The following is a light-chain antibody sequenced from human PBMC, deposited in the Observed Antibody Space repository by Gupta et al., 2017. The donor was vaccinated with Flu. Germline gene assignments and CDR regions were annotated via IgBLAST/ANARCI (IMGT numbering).Light chain of an antibody. Sequence: ERASLPYRASQTVTEKFLAWFQVKPGQAPRRLIYGASSRATGIPDRFRGRGSGTNFTLTNNALEPEDFAVYYCQPYGTLPLTFGGGTKVEIK. CDR3: QPYGTLPLT. CDR2: GAS. CDR1: QTVTEKF. V-gene: IGKV3-20*01. J-gene: IGKJ4*01.